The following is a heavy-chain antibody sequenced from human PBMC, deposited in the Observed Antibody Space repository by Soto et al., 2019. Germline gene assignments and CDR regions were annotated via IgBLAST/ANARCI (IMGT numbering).Heavy chain of an antibody. CDR2: ISRDSSYI. Sequence: LRLSCAASGFRFSSYSMNWVRQAPGKGLEWVSSISRDSSYIYYADSVRGRFTVSRDNAKNSLFLQMNSLRVDDAAVYYCAESGSYGDFESWGQGTPITVSS. J-gene: IGHJ4*02. CDR3: AESGSYGDFES. D-gene: IGHD1-26*01. V-gene: IGHV3-21*04. CDR1: GFRFSSYS.